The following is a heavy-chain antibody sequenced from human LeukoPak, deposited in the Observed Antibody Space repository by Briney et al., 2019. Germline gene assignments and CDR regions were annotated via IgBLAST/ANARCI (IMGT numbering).Heavy chain of an antibody. J-gene: IGHJ4*02. V-gene: IGHV1-18*01. CDR3: AGQKCSGGSCDREI. Sequence: ASVKVSCKAPGYSFASYAISWVRQAPGRGLEWMGWISADSGKTDYAQKFQGRVTMTTDTSTSTAYMELMSLRFDDTAVYYCAGQKCSGGSCDREIWGQGTLVTVYS. CDR1: GYSFASYA. D-gene: IGHD2-15*01. CDR2: ISADSGKT.